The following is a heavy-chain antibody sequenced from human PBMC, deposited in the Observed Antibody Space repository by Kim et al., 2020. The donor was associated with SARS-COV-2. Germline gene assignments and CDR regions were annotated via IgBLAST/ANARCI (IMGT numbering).Heavy chain of an antibody. V-gene: IGHV1-8*01. J-gene: IGHJ4*02. CDR3: ARVGKTPIYSGYDLDY. D-gene: IGHD5-12*01. Sequence: ASVKVSCKASGYTFTSYDINWVRQATGQGLEWMGWMNPNSGNTGYAQKFQGRVTMTRNTSISTAYMELSSLRSEDTAVYYCARVGKTPIYSGYDLDYWGQGTLVTVSS. CDR1: GYTFTSYD. CDR2: MNPNSGNT.